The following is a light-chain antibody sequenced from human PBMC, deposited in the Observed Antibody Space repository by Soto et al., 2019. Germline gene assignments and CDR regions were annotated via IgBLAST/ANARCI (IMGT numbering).Light chain of an antibody. V-gene: IGKV4-1*01. CDR2: WAS. CDR3: QQYYSTIT. CDR1: LPVLYSSNNKNY. J-gene: IGKJ5*01. Sequence: DIVLPQSPDSVAVSLGERATTNCWHSLPVLYSSNNKNYLAWYQQRPGQPPKLLIYWASTRESGVPDRFSGSWSGTDFPPTISRLQADYVAVYYCQQYYSTITFGQGTRLEIK.